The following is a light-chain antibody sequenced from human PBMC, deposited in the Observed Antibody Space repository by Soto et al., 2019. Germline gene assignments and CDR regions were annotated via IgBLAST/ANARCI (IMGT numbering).Light chain of an antibody. CDR1: QSVRSSH. V-gene: IGKV3-20*01. J-gene: IGKJ1*01. CDR3: QQYGDLWT. Sequence: EIVLTQSPGTLSLSPGERATLNCRASQSVRSSHLAWYQQHPGQAPRLLIHGASRRATGIPDRFSGSGSGTDFTLTINRLEPEDFAVYFCQQYGDLWTFGQGTKVDIK. CDR2: GAS.